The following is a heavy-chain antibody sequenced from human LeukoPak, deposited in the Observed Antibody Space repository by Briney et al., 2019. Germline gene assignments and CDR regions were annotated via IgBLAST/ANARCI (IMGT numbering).Heavy chain of an antibody. D-gene: IGHD2-8*01. CDR2: ISGSGSSI. CDR1: GFTFSSYS. Sequence: PGGSLRLSCAASGFTFSSYSMNWVRQAPGKGLEWVSYISGSGSSIYYADSVKGRFTISRDSAKNSLYLQMNSLRDEDTAVYYCARGKMGYYGMDVWGQGTTVTVSS. CDR3: ARGKMGYYGMDV. J-gene: IGHJ6*02. V-gene: IGHV3-48*02.